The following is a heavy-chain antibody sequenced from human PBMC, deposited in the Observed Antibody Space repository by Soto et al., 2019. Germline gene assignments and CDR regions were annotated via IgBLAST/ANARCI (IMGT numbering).Heavy chain of an antibody. D-gene: IGHD6-13*01. CDR3: ARDVAAAAP. J-gene: IGHJ5*02. Sequence: ASVKVSCKASGYTFTNYYMHWVRQAPGQGLEWMGIINPSGGTTSYAQKFQGRVTITKDTSASTAYMELSSLRSEDTAVYYCARDVAAAAPWGQGTLVTVSS. CDR1: GYTFTNYY. CDR2: INPSGGTT. V-gene: IGHV1-46*01.